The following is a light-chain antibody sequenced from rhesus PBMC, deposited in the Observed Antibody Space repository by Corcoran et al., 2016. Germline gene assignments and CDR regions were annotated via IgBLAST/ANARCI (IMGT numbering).Light chain of an antibody. V-gene: IGKV1-94*01. CDR1: QGINKE. CDR3: LQDYTTPWT. CDR2: AAS. Sequence: DIQMTQSPSSLSASVGDRVTVTCRASQGINKELSWYQQKQGKAPTLLIYAASSLQKGVSSRFSGSGSETDYTLTISSLQPEEVATYYCLQDYTTPWTFGQGTKVEIK. J-gene: IGKJ1*01.